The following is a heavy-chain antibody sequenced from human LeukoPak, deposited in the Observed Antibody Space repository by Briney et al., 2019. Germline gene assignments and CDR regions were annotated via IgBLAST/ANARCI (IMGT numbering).Heavy chain of an antibody. Sequence: PGGSLRLSCGASGFIFSDYYMSWIRQAPGKGLEWISYISSSGTPKYYADSVKGRFTISRDNTKKSLFLQMNSLRDEDTAVYYCVRDDGHHWFDFWGQGTLVTVSS. CDR3: VRDDGHHWFDF. CDR2: ISSSGTPK. V-gene: IGHV3-11*01. CDR1: GFIFSDYY. J-gene: IGHJ4*02. D-gene: IGHD1-1*01.